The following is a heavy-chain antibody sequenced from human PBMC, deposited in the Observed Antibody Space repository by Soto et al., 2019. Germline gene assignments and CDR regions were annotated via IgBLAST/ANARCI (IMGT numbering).Heavy chain of an antibody. CDR1: GYNFKTYS. D-gene: IGHD2-2*01. J-gene: IGHJ6*02. CDR2: ISAYNGNT. Sequence: ASVKVSCKASGYNFKTYSIHWVRQAPGQRLEWMGWISAYNGNTNYAQNFQGRVTMTRDTSTSTVYMELSSLRSEDTAVYYCARYIVVVPATLPLYGMDVWGQGTMVTVSS. V-gene: IGHV1-3*01. CDR3: ARYIVVVPATLPLYGMDV.